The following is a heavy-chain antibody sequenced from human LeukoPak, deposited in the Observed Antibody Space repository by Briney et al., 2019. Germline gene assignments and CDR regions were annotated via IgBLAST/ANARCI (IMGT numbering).Heavy chain of an antibody. Sequence: GESLRPSCAASGFTFSNYWMIWVRQAPGKGLEWVANIKRDGGEKDYVDSVKGRFTISRDNAKNSLYLQMNSLRAEDTAVYYCARDRGSGWYAGTFDIWGQGTMVTVSS. CDR3: ARDRGSGWYAGTFDI. D-gene: IGHD6-19*01. J-gene: IGHJ3*02. CDR1: GFTFSNYW. CDR2: IKRDGGEK. V-gene: IGHV3-7*04.